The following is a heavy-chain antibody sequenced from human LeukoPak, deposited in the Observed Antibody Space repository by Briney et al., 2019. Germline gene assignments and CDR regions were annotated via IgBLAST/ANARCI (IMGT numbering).Heavy chain of an antibody. J-gene: IGHJ5*02. CDR3: TPTLYSSSWYAPFDP. CDR2: IKSKTDGGTT. V-gene: IGHV3-15*01. CDR1: GFTFSNAG. Sequence: GGSLRLSCAASGFTFSNAGMSWVRQAPGKGLEWVGRIKSKTDGGTTDYAAPVKGSFNISRDDSKNTLYLQMNSLKTEDTAVYYCTPTLYSSSWYAPFDPWGQGTLVTVSS. D-gene: IGHD6-13*01.